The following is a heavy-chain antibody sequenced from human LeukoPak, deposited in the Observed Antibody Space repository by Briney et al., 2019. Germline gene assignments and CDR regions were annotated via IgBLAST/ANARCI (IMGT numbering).Heavy chain of an antibody. CDR3: AREEGRSSTSYWGPADAFDI. J-gene: IGHJ3*02. Sequence: SQTLSLTCTVSGGSISSGSYYWSWIRQPAGKGLEWIGRIYTSGSTNYNPSLKSRVTISVDTSKNQFSLKLSSVTAADTAVYYCAREEGRSSTSYWGPADAFDIWGQGTMVTVSS. CDR1: GGSISSGSYY. D-gene: IGHD2-2*01. CDR2: IYTSGST. V-gene: IGHV4-61*02.